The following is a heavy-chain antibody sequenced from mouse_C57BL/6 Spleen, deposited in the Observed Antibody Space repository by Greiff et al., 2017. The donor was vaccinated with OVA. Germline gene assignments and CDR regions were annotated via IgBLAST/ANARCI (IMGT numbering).Heavy chain of an antibody. J-gene: IGHJ3*01. V-gene: IGHV5-4*01. Sequence: EVKLMESGGGLVKPGGSLKLSCAASGFTFSSYAMSWVRQTPEKRLEWVATISDGGSYTYYPDNVKGRFTISRDNAKNNLYLQMSHLKSEDTAMYYCARDATAQATAYWGQGTLVTVSA. D-gene: IGHD3-2*02. CDR3: ARDATAQATAY. CDR1: GFTFSSYA. CDR2: ISDGGSYT.